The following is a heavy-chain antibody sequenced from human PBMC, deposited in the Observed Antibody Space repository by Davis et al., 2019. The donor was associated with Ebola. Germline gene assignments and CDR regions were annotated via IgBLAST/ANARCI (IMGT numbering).Heavy chain of an antibody. J-gene: IGHJ4*02. CDR2: SYYSGST. V-gene: IGHV4-39*01. CDR1: GGSISISPYY. CDR3: ARGSRHYDFWSGTNQGGYFDY. D-gene: IGHD3-3*01. Sequence: MPGGSLRLSCTVSGGSISISPYYWGWIRQPPGKGLEWIGSSYYSGSTYYNPSLKSRVTISVDTSKNQFSLKLSSVTAADTAVYYCARGSRHYDFWSGTNQGGYFDYWGQGTLVTVSS.